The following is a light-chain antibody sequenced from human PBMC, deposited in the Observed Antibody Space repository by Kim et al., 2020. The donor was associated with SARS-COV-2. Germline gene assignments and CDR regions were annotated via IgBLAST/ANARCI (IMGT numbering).Light chain of an antibody. CDR3: QQYNNWPLT. J-gene: IGKJ1*01. CDR1: QSVSSN. Sequence: VSPGERATLACRASQSVSSNFAWYQQKPGQAPVLLMYGASTGATGIPARFSGSGSGTEFTLTISSLQSEDFAVYYCQQYNNWPLTFGQGTKVEIK. V-gene: IGKV3-15*01. CDR2: GAS.